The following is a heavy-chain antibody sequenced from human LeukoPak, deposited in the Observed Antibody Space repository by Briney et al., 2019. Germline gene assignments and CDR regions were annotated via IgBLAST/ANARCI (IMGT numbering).Heavy chain of an antibody. Sequence: ASVKVSCKVSGYTLTELSMHWVRQAPGQGLEWMGIINPSGGSTSYAQKFQGRVTMTRDTSTSTVYMELSSLRSEDTAVYYCARAGPITFGGVIVRGDYWGQGTLVTVSS. CDR3: ARAGPITFGGVIVRGDY. J-gene: IGHJ4*02. CDR1: GYTLTELS. D-gene: IGHD3-16*02. CDR2: INPSGGST. V-gene: IGHV1-46*01.